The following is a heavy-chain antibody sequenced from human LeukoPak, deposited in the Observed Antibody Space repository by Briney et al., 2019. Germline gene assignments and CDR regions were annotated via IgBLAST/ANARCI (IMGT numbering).Heavy chain of an antibody. V-gene: IGHV4-34*01. J-gene: IGHJ3*01. CDR1: GGSFSGYY. Sequence: SETLSLTCAVSGGSFSGYYWSWIRQPPGKGLEWIGEITHSGSTNYNSSLKSRVTISVDTSKNQFSQNLNSVTAADTAVYYCARDYISWGQGTMVTVSS. CDR2: ITHSGST. D-gene: IGHD4-11*01. CDR3: ARDYIS.